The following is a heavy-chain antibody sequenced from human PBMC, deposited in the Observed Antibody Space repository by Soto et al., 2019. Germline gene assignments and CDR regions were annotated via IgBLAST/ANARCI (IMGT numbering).Heavy chain of an antibody. CDR1: GGSISSSSYY. V-gene: IGHV4-39*01. Sequence: PSETLSLTCTVSGGSISSSSYYWGWIRQPPGKGLEWIGNINYSGSTYYNPSLKSRVTISVDTSKNQFSLKLSSVTAADTAVYYCARTQGVNYYYYYMDVWGKGTTVTVSS. J-gene: IGHJ6*03. D-gene: IGHD3-10*01. CDR3: ARTQGVNYYYYYMDV. CDR2: INYSGST.